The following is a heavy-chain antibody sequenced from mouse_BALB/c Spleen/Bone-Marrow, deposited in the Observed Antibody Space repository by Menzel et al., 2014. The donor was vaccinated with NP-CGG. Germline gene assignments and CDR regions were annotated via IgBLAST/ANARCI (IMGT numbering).Heavy chain of an antibody. Sequence: EVKLVESGTVLARPGASVKMSCKASGYTFTSYWMHWVKQRPGQGLEWIGAIYPGNSDTSYNQKFKGKAKLTAVTSTITAYMELSSLTNEGSAVYYCTRFLYGSSFYYAMDYWGQGTSVTVSS. CDR3: TRFLYGSSFYYAMDY. V-gene: IGHV1-5*01. J-gene: IGHJ4*01. CDR1: GYTFTSYW. D-gene: IGHD1-1*01. CDR2: IYPGNSDT.